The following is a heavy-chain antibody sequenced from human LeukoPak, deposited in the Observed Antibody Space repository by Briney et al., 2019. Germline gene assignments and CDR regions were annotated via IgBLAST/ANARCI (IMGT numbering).Heavy chain of an antibody. J-gene: IGHJ4*02. CDR1: GFTFSSHA. CDR2: ISGSGGST. V-gene: IGHV3-23*01. Sequence: QPGGSLRLSCVASGFTFSSHAMSWVRQAPGKGLEWVSAISGSGGSTYYAESVKGRFTISRDNSKNTLSLQMNSLRAEDTAVYYCAKDTPVSGTSRKFDYWGQGTLVTVSS. CDR3: AKDTPVSGTSRKFDY. D-gene: IGHD6-19*01.